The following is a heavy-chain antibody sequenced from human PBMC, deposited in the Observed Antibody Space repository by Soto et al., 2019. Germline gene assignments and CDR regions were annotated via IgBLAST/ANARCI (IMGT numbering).Heavy chain of an antibody. Sequence: XESLKISWKCSGNSFTSYWISLVLQMPGKGLEWMGRIDPSDSYTNYSPSFQGHVTISADKSISTAYLQWSSLKASDTAMYYCARYYYSNSAFDIWGQGTMVTVSS. CDR2: IDPSDSYT. D-gene: IGHD1-26*01. J-gene: IGHJ3*02. CDR3: ARYYYSNSAFDI. CDR1: GNSFTSYW. V-gene: IGHV5-10-1*01.